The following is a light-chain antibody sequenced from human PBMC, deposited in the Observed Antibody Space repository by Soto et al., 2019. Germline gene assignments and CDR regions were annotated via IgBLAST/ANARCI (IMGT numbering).Light chain of an antibody. J-gene: IGKJ4*01. V-gene: IGKV1-17*03. Sequence: EILMTQSPSAMSASVGERVTITCRASQGISNYLAWFQQKPGKVPRRLIYAASSLQSGVPSRFSGSGSGTEFTLTISSLQPEDVATYYWLHHNSSPLTFGGGTKVEIK. CDR1: QGISNY. CDR2: AAS. CDR3: LHHNSSPLT.